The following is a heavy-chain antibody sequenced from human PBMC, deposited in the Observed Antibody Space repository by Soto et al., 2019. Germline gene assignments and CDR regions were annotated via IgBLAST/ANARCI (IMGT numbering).Heavy chain of an antibody. CDR2: IYYSGST. D-gene: IGHD3-22*01. V-gene: IGHV4-31*01. CDR3: ARSPTYYYDSSGYYFDY. Sequence: QVQLQESGPGLVKPSQTLSLTCTVSGGSISSGGYYWSWIRQHPGKDLEWIGYIYYSGSTYYNPSLKSQVTISVDTSKNQSSLKLRSVTAADTAVYYCARSPTYYYDSSGYYFDYWGQGTLVTVSS. CDR1: GGSISSGGYY. J-gene: IGHJ4*02.